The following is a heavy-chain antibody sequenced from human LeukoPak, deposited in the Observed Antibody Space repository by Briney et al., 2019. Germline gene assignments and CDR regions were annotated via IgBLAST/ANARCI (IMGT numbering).Heavy chain of an antibody. CDR1: GSTFTIYS. D-gene: IGHD3-9*01. J-gene: IGHJ4*02. CDR3: ARVLYVLTGYYIDY. V-gene: IGHV1-18*01. CDR2: ITTYNGNT. Sequence: ASVKLSCNSSGSTFTIYSNSWMRQAPGQGLEWMGCITTYNGNTNYAQKLQGRVTMTPDTSTSTAYMEMRSLRSEDTAVYYCARVLYVLTGYYIDYWGQGTLVTVSS.